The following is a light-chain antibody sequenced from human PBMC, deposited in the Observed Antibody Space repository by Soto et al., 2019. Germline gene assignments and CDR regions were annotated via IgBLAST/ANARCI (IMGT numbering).Light chain of an antibody. V-gene: IGKV3-20*01. CDR1: QSVSSSY. CDR3: QQYDDSPIT. Sequence: IVLTQSAGTLSLSPGERATLSCGTSQSVSSSYLAWYQQKPGQAPRLLINGASSRATGIPDRFSGSGSETDFTLSISRLEPEDFVVYYCQQYDDSPITFGQGTRLEIK. J-gene: IGKJ5*01. CDR2: GAS.